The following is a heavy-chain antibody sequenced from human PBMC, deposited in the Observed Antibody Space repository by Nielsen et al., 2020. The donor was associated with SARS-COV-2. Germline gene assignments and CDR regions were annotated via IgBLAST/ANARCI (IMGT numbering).Heavy chain of an antibody. J-gene: IGHJ5*01. CDR3: ARETEDYRSSWFDF. CDR1: EINVNNNY. D-gene: IGHD6-13*01. Sequence: GESLKISCTASEINVNNNYMSWVRQAPGKGLEWVSTLFSGGATHYADSVRDRFTISRDNSKNTVYLQMNNLRVEETAVYYCARETEDYRSSWFDFWGQGTLVTVSS. V-gene: IGHV3-66*01. CDR2: LFSGGAT.